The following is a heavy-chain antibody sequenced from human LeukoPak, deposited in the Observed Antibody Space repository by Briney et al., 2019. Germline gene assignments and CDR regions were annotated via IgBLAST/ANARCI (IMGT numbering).Heavy chain of an antibody. D-gene: IGHD3-10*01. CDR1: GYTFTCYY. CDR3: AREAPVGFGELGAFDI. Sequence: ASVKVSCKASGYTFTCYYMHWVRQAPGQGLEWMGRINPNSGVTNYAQKFQGRVTMTRDTSISTAYMELSRLRSDDTAVYYCAREAPVGFGELGAFDIWGQGTMVAVSS. J-gene: IGHJ3*02. V-gene: IGHV1-2*06. CDR2: INPNSGVT.